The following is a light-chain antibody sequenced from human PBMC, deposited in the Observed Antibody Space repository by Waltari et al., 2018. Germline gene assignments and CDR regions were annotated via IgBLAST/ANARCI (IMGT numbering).Light chain of an antibody. CDR2: KAS. CDR1: QIISKW. Sequence: DIQMTQSPSTMSASVGDSVIFSCRASQIISKWLAWYQQKPGKAPKLLIYKASTLESGVPSRFSGSGSGTEFTLTISSLQPEDFATYYCQQYNSYSLLSFGGGTKVEIK. CDR3: QQYNSYSLLS. V-gene: IGKV1-5*03. J-gene: IGKJ4*01.